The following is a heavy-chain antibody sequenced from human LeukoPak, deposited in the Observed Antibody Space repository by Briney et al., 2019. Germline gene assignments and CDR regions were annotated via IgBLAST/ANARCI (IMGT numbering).Heavy chain of an antibody. Sequence: GGSLRLSCAASGFTFGNHWMSWVRQAPGKGLEWVANINQDGTAEYCVDSVKGRFTISRDNADNSLHLQMHSLRAEDTAVYYCARSSYYEDLFDYWGQGTLVTVSS. CDR1: GFTFGNHW. V-gene: IGHV3-7*01. CDR2: INQDGTAE. D-gene: IGHD3-3*01. CDR3: ARSSYYEDLFDY. J-gene: IGHJ4*02.